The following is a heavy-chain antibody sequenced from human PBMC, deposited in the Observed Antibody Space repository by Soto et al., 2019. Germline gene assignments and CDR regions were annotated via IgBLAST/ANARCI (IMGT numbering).Heavy chain of an antibody. CDR2: IYPGDSDT. V-gene: IGHV5-51*01. Sequence: PXEXLKISCKCSGYXFTSYWIVWVRHMPGKGLECMGIIYPGDSDTRYSPSFQGQVTISADKSISTAYLQWSSMKASDTAMYYCASSGSGTYYISYDYWGQGTQGTVSS. J-gene: IGHJ4*02. D-gene: IGHD3-10*01. CDR3: ASSGSGTYYISYDY. CDR1: GYXFTSYW.